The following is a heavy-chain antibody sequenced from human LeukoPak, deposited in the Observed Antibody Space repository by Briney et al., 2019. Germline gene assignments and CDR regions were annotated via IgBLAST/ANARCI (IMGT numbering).Heavy chain of an antibody. J-gene: IGHJ4*02. CDR1: GGSISSSYW. D-gene: IGHD1-26*01. CDR3: ARRLGGNYAMFDY. Sequence: PSGTLSLTCAVSGGSISSSYWWSWVRQPPGKGLEWIGEIYYSGSTNYNPSLKSRVTISVDTSKNQFSLKLTSVTAADTAVYYCARRLGGNYAMFDYWGPGTLVTVSS. CDR2: IYYSGST. V-gene: IGHV4-4*02.